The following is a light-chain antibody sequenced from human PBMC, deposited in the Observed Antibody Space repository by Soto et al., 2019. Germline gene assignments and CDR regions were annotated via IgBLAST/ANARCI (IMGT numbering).Light chain of an antibody. V-gene: IGKV1-5*03. J-gene: IGKJ1*01. CDR3: QQYNSYSAT. CDR2: RAS. CDR1: QTISSW. Sequence: DIQMTQSPSTLSGSVGDRVTITCRASQTISSWLAWYQQKPGKAPRLLISRASTLESGVPSRFNGSGSGTHFTLTITSLQPDDSATYYCQQYNSYSATFGQGTKVDIK.